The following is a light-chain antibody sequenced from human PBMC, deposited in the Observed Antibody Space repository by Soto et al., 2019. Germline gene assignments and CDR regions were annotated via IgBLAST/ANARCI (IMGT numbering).Light chain of an antibody. CDR2: GAS. J-gene: IGKJ1*01. CDR1: QSVSSN. Sequence: EIVMTQSPATLSVSPGEGATLSCRASQSVSSNLAWYQQKPGQAPRLLIYGASTRATGIPARFSGSGSGTEFTLTISRLESEDFTVYYCQQFSSSRTFGQGTKVDIK. V-gene: IGKV3-15*01. CDR3: QQFSSSRT.